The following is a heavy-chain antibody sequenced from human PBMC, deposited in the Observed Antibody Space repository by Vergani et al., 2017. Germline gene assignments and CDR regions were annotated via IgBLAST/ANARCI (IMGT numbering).Heavy chain of an antibody. CDR1: GFTFSSYS. Sequence: EVQLVESGGGLVKPGGSLRLSCAASGFTFSSYSMNWVRQAPGKGLEWVSSISSSSSYIYYADSVKGRFTISRDNAKNSVYLQMNSLRAEDTAVYYCARAPVYDFWSGLGPYHDQLGMDVWSQASTVSVSS. V-gene: IGHV3-21*01. CDR3: ARAPVYDFWSGLGPYHDQLGMDV. D-gene: IGHD3-3*01. J-gene: IGHJ6*02. CDR2: ISSSSSYI.